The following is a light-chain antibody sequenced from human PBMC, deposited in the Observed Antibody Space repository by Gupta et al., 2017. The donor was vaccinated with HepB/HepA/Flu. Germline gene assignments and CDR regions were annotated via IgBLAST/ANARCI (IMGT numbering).Light chain of an antibody. CDR1: RSAVGKYTY. V-gene: IGLV2-11*02. CDR3: GSYAGSDTHYV. Sequence: SALTPPRSVSGSPGQSVTISCSGSRSAVGKYTYASLFQPPPGKAPKLMIYDVNKWPSGNPDGFSGSKSGNTASLTISGRQAEDEADYYCGSYAGSDTHYVFGTGTKATVL. J-gene: IGLJ1*01. CDR2: DVN.